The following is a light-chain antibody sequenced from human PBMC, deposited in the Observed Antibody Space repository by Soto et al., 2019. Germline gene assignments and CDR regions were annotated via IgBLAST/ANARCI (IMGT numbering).Light chain of an antibody. CDR3: MQALQTPRT. J-gene: IGKJ2*01. V-gene: IGKV2-28*01. CDR2: LGS. CDR1: QSLLHSNGYNY. Sequence: DFVMTQSPLSLPVTPGEPASISCRSSQSLLHSNGYNYLDWYLQKPGQSPQLLIYLGSNRASGVPDRFRGSGSGTDFTLKISRVEAEDVGVYYCMQALQTPRTFGQGTKLEIK.